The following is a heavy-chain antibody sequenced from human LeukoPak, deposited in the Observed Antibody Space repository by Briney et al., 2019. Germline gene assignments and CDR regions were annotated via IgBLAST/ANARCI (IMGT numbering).Heavy chain of an antibody. J-gene: IGHJ4*02. Sequence: WASVKVSCKASGGTFSSYAISWVRQAPGQGLEWMGRIIPILGIANYAQKFQGRVTITADKSTSTAYMELSSLRPEDTAVYYCATRYYYDSSGPQGLDYWGQGTLVTVSS. CDR2: IIPILGIA. CDR3: ATRYYYDSSGPQGLDY. CDR1: GGTFSSYA. D-gene: IGHD3-22*01. V-gene: IGHV1-69*04.